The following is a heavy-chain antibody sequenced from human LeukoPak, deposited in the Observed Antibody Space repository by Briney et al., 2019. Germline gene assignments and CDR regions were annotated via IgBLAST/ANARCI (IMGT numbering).Heavy chain of an antibody. CDR3: ARNSEDDILTGRDDI. Sequence: ASVKVSCKASGGTFSSYAISWVRQAPGQGLEWMGRIIPILGIANYAQKFQGRVTITADKSTSTAYMELSSLRSDDTAVYYCARNSEDDILTGRDDIWGQGTMVTVSS. CDR2: IIPILGIA. J-gene: IGHJ3*02. CDR1: GGTFSSYA. V-gene: IGHV1-69*04. D-gene: IGHD3-9*01.